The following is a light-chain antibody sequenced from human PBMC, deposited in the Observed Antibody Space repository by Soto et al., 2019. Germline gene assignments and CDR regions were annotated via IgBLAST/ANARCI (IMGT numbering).Light chain of an antibody. J-gene: IGKJ1*01. V-gene: IGKV1-5*03. CDR3: QHYNSYSVA. CDR1: QTISSW. Sequence: DIQMTQSPSTLSGSVGDRVTITCRASQTISSWLVWYQQKQGKAAKLLIYKASTLKSGVPSMFSGSGSRTEFTLTISSLQPDDFASYCCQHYNSYSVAFGQGTKVELK. CDR2: KAS.